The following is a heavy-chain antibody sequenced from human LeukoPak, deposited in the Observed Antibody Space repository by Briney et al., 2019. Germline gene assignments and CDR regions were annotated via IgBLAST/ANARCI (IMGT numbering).Heavy chain of an antibody. CDR1: GFTFDDYG. V-gene: IGHV3-20*01. J-gene: IGHJ4*02. CDR3: ARGITMVRGVPSDY. Sequence: GGSLRLSCAASGFTFDDYGMSWVRQAPGKGLEWVSGINWNGGSTGYAASVKGRFTISRDNANNSLYLQMKSLRAEDTALYHCARGITMVRGVPSDYWGQGTLVTVSS. D-gene: IGHD3-10*01. CDR2: INWNGGST.